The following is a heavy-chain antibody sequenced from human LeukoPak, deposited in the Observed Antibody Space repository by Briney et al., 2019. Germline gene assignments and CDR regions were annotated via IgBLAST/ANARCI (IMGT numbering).Heavy chain of an antibody. V-gene: IGHV4-39*01. J-gene: IGHJ4*02. CDR2: IYYSGST. CDR1: GGSISSSSYY. CDR3: ARLRGSYYFDY. D-gene: IGHD1-26*01. Sequence: PSETPSLTCTVSGGSISSSSYYWGWIRQPPGKGLEWIGSIYYSGSTYYNPSLKSRVTISVDTSKNQFSLKLSSVTAADTAVYYCARLRGSYYFDYWGQGTLVTVSS.